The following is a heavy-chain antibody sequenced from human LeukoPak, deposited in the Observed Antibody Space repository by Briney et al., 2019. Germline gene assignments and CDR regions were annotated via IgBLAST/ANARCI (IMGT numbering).Heavy chain of an antibody. V-gene: IGHV1-69*13. CDR2: IIPIFGTA. Sequence: ASVKVSCKASGGTFSSYAISWVRQAPGQGLEWMGGIIPIFGTANYAQKFQGRVTITADESTSTAYMELSSLRSEDTAVFYCARSSSFKINGMDVWGQGTTVTVSS. D-gene: IGHD6-6*01. CDR1: GGTFSSYA. CDR3: ARSSSFKINGMDV. J-gene: IGHJ6*02.